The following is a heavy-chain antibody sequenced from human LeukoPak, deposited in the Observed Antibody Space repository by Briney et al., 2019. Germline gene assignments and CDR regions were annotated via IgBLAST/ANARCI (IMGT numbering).Heavy chain of an antibody. Sequence: GGSLRLSWAASGFTFSSYSMNWVRQAPGKGLEWVSYISSSSSTIYYADSVKGRFTISRDNAKNSLYLQMNGLRAEDTAVYYCAREGRYYDSSGYEDAFDIWGQGTMVTVSS. CDR3: AREGRYYDSSGYEDAFDI. CDR1: GFTFSSYS. CDR2: ISSSSSTI. D-gene: IGHD3-22*01. J-gene: IGHJ3*02. V-gene: IGHV3-48*04.